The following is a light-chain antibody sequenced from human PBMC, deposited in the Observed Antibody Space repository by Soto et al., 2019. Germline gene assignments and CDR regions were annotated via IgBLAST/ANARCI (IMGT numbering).Light chain of an antibody. Sequence: EILMTQSPAALSVSPEDGATLSCRASQNIGNDLAWYQQKPGQAPRLLIYDASTRATGIPARFSGGGSGTEFVLTISSLQSEDFAVYYCQRYDNWPSFTFGQGPRWIS. CDR1: QNIGND. CDR2: DAS. CDR3: QRYDNWPSFT. J-gene: IGKJ2*01. V-gene: IGKV3-15*01.